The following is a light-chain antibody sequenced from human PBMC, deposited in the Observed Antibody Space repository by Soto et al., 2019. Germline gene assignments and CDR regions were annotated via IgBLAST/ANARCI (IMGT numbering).Light chain of an antibody. CDR2: AAS. Sequence: DIQMTQSPSSVSASVGDRVTITCRASQRISSWLAWYQQKPGKAPKLLIYAASRLQSGVPSRFGGSGSGTDFTLTISSLQPEGFATYYCQQANSFLTFGGGTKVEIK. V-gene: IGKV1-12*01. J-gene: IGKJ4*01. CDR1: QRISSW. CDR3: QQANSFLT.